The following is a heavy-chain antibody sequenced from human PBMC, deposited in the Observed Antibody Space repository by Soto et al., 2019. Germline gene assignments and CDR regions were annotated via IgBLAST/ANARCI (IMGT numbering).Heavy chain of an antibody. V-gene: IGHV5-10-1*01. Sequence: PGESLKISCEGSGYTFTTYWISWVRQMPGKGLEWIVRIDPSDSYTDHSPSFQGHVTITVDKYIRTAYLQWSSLKASDTAMYYCARHSANTFAYNMDVWGQGTTVTVSS. CDR3: ARHSANTFAYNMDV. D-gene: IGHD3-16*01. CDR1: GYTFTTYW. J-gene: IGHJ6*02. CDR2: IDPSDSYT.